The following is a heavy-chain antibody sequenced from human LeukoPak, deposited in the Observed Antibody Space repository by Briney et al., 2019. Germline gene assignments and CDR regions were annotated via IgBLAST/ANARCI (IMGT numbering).Heavy chain of an antibody. CDR2: IIPMFGTA. J-gene: IGHJ4*02. CDR3: ARDYSSGWPNFDY. V-gene: IGHV1-69*13. D-gene: IGHD6-19*01. Sequence: ASVKVSCKASGGTFSSYAISWVRQAPGQGLEWMGGIIPMFGTANYAQKFQGRVTITADESTSTAYMELSSLRSEDTAVYYCARDYSSGWPNFDYWGQGTLVTVSS. CDR1: GGTFSSYA.